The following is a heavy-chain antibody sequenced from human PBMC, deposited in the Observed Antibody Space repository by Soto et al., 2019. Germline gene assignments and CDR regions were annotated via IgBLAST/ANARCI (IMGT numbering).Heavy chain of an antibody. CDR1: GYTFISYG. Sequence: GASVMLTCKASGYTFISYGISWVRQAPGQGLEWMGWISAYNGNTNYAQKFQGRVTMSTDTSTSTAYMELRSLRSDDTAVYYCAITTRSTIAAAMTVFQALVIWG. V-gene: IGHV1-18*01. J-gene: IGHJ3*02. CDR2: ISAYNGNT. CDR3: AITTRSTIAAAMTVFQALVI. D-gene: IGHD6-25*01.